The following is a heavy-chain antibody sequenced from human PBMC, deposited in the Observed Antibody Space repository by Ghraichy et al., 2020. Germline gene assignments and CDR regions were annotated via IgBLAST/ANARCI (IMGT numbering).Heavy chain of an antibody. CDR1: GGSISSYY. V-gene: IGHV4-59*08. CDR2: IYYSGST. CDR3: ARHVLGGSLE. Sequence: SETLSLTCTVSGGSISSYYWSWIRQPPGKGLEWIGYIYYSGSTNYNPSLKSRVTISVDTSKNQFSLKLSSVTAADTAVYYCARHVLGGSLEWGQGTLVTVSS. J-gene: IGHJ4*02. D-gene: IGHD2-15*01.